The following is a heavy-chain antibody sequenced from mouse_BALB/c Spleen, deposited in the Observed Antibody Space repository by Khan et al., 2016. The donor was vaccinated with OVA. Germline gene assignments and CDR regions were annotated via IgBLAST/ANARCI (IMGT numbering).Heavy chain of an antibody. J-gene: IGHJ2*01. CDR2: ISYSGGT. CDR1: GYSITSGYA. CDR3: ARGNYYGYYFDY. V-gene: IGHV3-2*02. Sequence: VQLKESGPGLVKPSQSLSLTCTVTGYSITSGYAWNWIRQFPGNKLEWMGYISYSGGTSYNPSLKSQISITRDTSKNQFFLQLNSVTTEDTATYYCARGNYYGYYFDYWGQGTPLTVSS. D-gene: IGHD1-1*01.